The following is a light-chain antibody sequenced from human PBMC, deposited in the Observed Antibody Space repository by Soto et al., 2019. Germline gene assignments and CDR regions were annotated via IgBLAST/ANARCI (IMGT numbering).Light chain of an antibody. CDR1: QDISNY. J-gene: IGKJ2*01. Sequence: DIQMTQSPSSLSASVGDRVTITCQASQDISNYLNWYQQKPGKAPKLLIYDASNLETGVPSRFSGSGSGTDFTITISSLQPEDIATYYCQQYANLYTFGHGTKLEIK. V-gene: IGKV1-33*01. CDR2: DAS. CDR3: QQYANLYT.